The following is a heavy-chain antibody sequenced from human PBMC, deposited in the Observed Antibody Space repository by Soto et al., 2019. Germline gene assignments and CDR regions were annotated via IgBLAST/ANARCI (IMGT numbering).Heavy chain of an antibody. CDR1: GFTFSSYA. CDR3: ANSASFGVVNWFDP. J-gene: IGHJ5*02. V-gene: IGHV3-23*01. D-gene: IGHD3-3*01. CDR2: ISGSGGST. Sequence: GESLKISCAASGFTFSSYAMSWVRQAPGKGLEWVSAISGSGGSTYYADSVKGRFTISRDNSKNTLYLQMNSLRAEDTAVYYCANSASFGVVNWFDPWGQGTLVTVSS.